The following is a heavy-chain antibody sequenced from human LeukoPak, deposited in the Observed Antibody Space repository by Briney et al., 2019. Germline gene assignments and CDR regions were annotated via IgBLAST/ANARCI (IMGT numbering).Heavy chain of an antibody. J-gene: IGHJ4*02. V-gene: IGHV6-1*01. Sequence: SQTLSLTCAISGDGVSSNSAAWTWIRQSPSRGLEWLGRTCYRSKWYNDYAVSVKSRITINPDTSKNQFSLQLNSVTPEDTVVYYCARAGSGSPNYFDYWGQGTLVTVSS. CDR2: TCYRSKWYN. CDR3: ARAGSGSPNYFDY. D-gene: IGHD1-26*01. CDR1: GDGVSSNSAA.